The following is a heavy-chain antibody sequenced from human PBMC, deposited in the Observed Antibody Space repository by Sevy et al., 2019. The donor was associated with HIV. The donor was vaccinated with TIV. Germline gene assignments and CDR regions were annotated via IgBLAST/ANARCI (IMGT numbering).Heavy chain of an antibody. CDR1: GFTFSDCY. CDR3: ATSESITMTKDY. CDR2: ISNSGTTI. Sequence: GGSLRLACAASGFTFSDCYMTWIRQAPWKGLEWVAYISNSGTTIYYADSVKGRFTISRDNAKNSLYLQMNSLRDEDTAVYYCATSESITMTKDYWGQGTLVTVSS. V-gene: IGHV3-11*01. J-gene: IGHJ4*02. D-gene: IGHD3-22*01.